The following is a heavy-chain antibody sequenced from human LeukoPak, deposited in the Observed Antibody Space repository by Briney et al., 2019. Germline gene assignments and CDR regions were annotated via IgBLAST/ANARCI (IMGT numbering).Heavy chain of an antibody. CDR3: ARGSALLALSFDY. D-gene: IGHD2-15*01. CDR2: IIPIFGTA. CDR1: GGTFSNYA. V-gene: IGHV1-69*13. Sequence: SVKVSCKASGGTFSNYAINWVRQAPGQGLEWMGGIIPIFGTANYAQKFQGRVTITADESTSTAYMELSSLSSEDTAVYYCARGSALLALSFDYWGQGTLVTVSS. J-gene: IGHJ4*02.